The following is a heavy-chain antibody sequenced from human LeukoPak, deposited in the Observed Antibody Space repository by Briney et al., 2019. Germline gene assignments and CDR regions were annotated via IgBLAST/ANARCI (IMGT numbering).Heavy chain of an antibody. J-gene: IGHJ6*02. CDR2: LYSSGIT. Sequence: SETLSLTCNVSGASITSSNDYWGWIRQSPGKGLEWIGSLYSSGITYYSPSHKSRVTIEVDTSKNQFSLKLKSLTTADTAVYYCARIATVVTSSGGYYYGMDVWGQGTTVTVSS. CDR1: GASITSSNDY. D-gene: IGHD4-23*01. CDR3: ARIATVVTSSGGYYYGMDV. V-gene: IGHV4-39*07.